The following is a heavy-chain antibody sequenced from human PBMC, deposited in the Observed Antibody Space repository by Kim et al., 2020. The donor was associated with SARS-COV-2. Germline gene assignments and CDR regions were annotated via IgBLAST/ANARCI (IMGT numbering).Heavy chain of an antibody. Sequence: SETLSLTCTVSGGSISSSSYYWGWIRQPPGKGLEWIGSIYYSGSTYYNPSLKSRVTISVDTSKNQFSLKLSSVTAADTAVYYCARLCRPLGAFDIWGQGTMVTVSS. V-gene: IGHV4-39*07. CDR3: ARLCRPLGAFDI. CDR2: IYYSGST. CDR1: GGSISSSSYY. J-gene: IGHJ3*02.